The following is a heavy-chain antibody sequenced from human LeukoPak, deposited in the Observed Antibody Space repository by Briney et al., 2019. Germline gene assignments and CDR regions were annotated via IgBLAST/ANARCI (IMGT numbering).Heavy chain of an antibody. V-gene: IGHV4-39*01. CDR1: GGSTSSSSYY. CDR3: ARHDLGYCSGGSCYSFDY. CDR2: IYYSGST. J-gene: IGHJ4*02. Sequence: PSETLSLTCTVSGGSTSSSSYYWGWIRQPPGKGLEWIGSIYYSGSTYYNPSLKSRVTISVDTSKNQFSLKLSSVTAADTAVYYCARHDLGYCSGGSCYSFDYWGQGTLVTVSS. D-gene: IGHD2-15*01.